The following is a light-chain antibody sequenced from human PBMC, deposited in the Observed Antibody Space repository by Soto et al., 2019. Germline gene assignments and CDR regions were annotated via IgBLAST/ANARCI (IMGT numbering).Light chain of an antibody. Sequence: DIQMTQSPSSLSASVGDRVTISCRASQSISTYLNWYQQKPGTAPRLLIYAASSLQSGVPSRFSGSGSGTEFTLTISSLQPEDFATYSCQQYYISWSFGQGTKVDI. V-gene: IGKV1-39*01. J-gene: IGKJ1*01. CDR1: QSISTY. CDR2: AAS. CDR3: QQYYISWS.